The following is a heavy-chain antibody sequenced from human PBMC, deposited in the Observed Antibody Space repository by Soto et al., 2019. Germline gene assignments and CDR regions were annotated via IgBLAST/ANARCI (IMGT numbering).Heavy chain of an antibody. V-gene: IGHV1-8*01. CDR1: GYTFTNYD. Sequence: ASVKVSCKASGYTFTNYDINWERQATGQGLEWVGWMNPNSGHTGFAQKFQGRVTMTRDTSISTAYMELSSLSSEDTAVYYCARGRSSYGDYINWYFDLWGRGTLVTVSS. J-gene: IGHJ2*01. CDR2: MNPNSGHT. D-gene: IGHD4-17*01. CDR3: ARGRSSYGDYINWYFDL.